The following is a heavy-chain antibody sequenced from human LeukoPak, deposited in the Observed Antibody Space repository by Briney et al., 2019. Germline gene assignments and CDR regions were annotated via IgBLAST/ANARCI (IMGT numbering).Heavy chain of an antibody. Sequence: PGGSLRLSCAASGFTFDDYGLSWVRQAPGKGLEWVSGINWNGGSRGYADSVRGRFTISRGNAKNSLYLQMNGLRAEDTAFYYCARRQIVRITRTHAFDIWGQGTMVTVSS. CDR2: INWNGGSR. CDR3: ARRQIVRITRTHAFDI. CDR1: GFTFDDYG. D-gene: IGHD1-26*01. V-gene: IGHV3-20*04. J-gene: IGHJ3*02.